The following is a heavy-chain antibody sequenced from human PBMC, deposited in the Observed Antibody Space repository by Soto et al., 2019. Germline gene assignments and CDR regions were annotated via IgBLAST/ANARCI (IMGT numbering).Heavy chain of an antibody. D-gene: IGHD3-16*01. J-gene: IGHJ4*02. CDR3: ARPVARVFGD. Sequence: EVQLVESGGGLVQPRGSLRLSCATSGFILRDTWMTWVRQAPGKGLEWVANIKEDGSQRYYVDSVKGRFTISRDNAKNLVLLQMNNLRVEDSAVYYCARPVARVFGDWGQGTLVTVSS. CDR2: IKEDGSQR. V-gene: IGHV3-7*03. CDR1: GFILRDTW.